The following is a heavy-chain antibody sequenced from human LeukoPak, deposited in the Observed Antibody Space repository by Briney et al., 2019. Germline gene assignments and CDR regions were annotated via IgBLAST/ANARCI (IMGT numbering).Heavy chain of an antibody. CDR3: ARGGGGNSDFLTTYTGASLSFDY. J-gene: IGHJ4*02. CDR1: GFTFSSYG. CDR2: INWNGGST. D-gene: IGHD3-9*01. Sequence: GGSLRLSCAASGFTFSSYGMSWVRQAPGKGLEWVSGINWNGGSTGYAGSVKGRFTISRDSSKNTLYLQMNRLGAEDTAVYYCARGGGGNSDFLTTYTGASLSFDYWGQGALVTVSS. V-gene: IGHV3-20*04.